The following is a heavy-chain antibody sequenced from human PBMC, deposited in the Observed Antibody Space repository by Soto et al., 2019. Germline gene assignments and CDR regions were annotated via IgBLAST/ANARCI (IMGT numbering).Heavy chain of an antibody. D-gene: IGHD3-10*01. CDR3: AKGPHTNVGWPYYFES. CDR2: SSPRGDTI. CDR1: GFSLANYP. V-gene: IGHV3-48*01. J-gene: IGHJ4*02. Sequence: GGSLRLSCVASGFSLANYPMNWVRQTPGKGLEWISYSSPRGDTIYYADSVEGRFTISRDNARNSXXXXXXXXXDEDSALYYCAKGPHTNVGWPYYFESWGQGVPVTVSS.